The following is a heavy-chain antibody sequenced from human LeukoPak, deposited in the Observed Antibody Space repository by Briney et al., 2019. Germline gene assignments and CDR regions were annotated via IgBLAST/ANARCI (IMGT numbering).Heavy chain of an antibody. J-gene: IGHJ4*02. CDR3: ARERCGFRSEVDY. Sequence: PGGSLRLSCAASGFTFSSYAMHWVRQAPGKGLEWVAVISYDGSNKYYADSVKGRFTISRDNAKNSLYLQMNSLRAEDTAVYYCARERCGFRSEVDYWGQGTLVTVSS. CDR1: GFTFSSYA. D-gene: IGHD1-26*01. CDR2: ISYDGSNK. V-gene: IGHV3-30*04.